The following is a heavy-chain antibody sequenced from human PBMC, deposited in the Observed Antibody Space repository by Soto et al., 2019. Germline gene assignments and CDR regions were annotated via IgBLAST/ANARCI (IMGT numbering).Heavy chain of an antibody. CDR2: ISYDGSNK. J-gene: IGHJ4*02. V-gene: IGHV3-30*03. D-gene: IGHD3-22*01. Sequence: GGSLRLSCAASGFTFSSYGMHWVRQAPGKGLEWVAVISYDGSNKYYADSVKGRFTISRDNSKNTLYLQMNSLRAEDTALFYCARRPPYYYDGRGEFDYWGQGTLVTVSS. CDR3: ARRPPYYYDGRGEFDY. CDR1: GFTFSSYG.